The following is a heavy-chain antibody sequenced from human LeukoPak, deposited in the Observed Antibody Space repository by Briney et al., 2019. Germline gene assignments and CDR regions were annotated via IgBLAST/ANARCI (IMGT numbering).Heavy chain of an antibody. V-gene: IGHV1-69*13. Sequence: SVKVSCKASGGTFSSYAISWVRQAPGQGLEWMGGIIPIFGTANYAQKFQGRVTITADESTSTAYMELSSLRSEDTAVYYCAREGPSGIAAAGDGYYFDYWGQGTLVTVSS. D-gene: IGHD6-13*01. CDR2: IIPIFGTA. J-gene: IGHJ4*02. CDR3: AREGPSGIAAAGDGYYFDY. CDR1: GGTFSSYA.